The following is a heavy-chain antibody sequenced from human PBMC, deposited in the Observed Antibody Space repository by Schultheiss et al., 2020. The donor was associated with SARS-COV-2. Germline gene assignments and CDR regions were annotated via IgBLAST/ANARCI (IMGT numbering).Heavy chain of an antibody. CDR2: ISSSSSYI. V-gene: IGHV3-21*05. CDR1: GFTFSNFW. Sequence: GGSLRLSCAAPGFTFSNFWMNWVRQAPGKGLEWVSYISSSSSYIYYADSVKGRFTISRDNSKNTLYLQMNSLRTEDTTIYYCAKGAGVDYWGQGTLVTVSS. J-gene: IGHJ4*02. CDR3: AKGAGVDY.